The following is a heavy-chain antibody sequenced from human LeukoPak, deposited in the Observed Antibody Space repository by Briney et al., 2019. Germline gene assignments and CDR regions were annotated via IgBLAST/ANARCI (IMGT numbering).Heavy chain of an antibody. CDR3: ATHSGGWNFDY. Sequence: SETLSLTCTVSGGSISSYYWSWIRQPAGKGLEWIGRIYTSGSPNYNTSLKSRVTMSVDTPKNQFSLKLSSVTAADTAVYYCATHSGGWNFDYWGQGTLVTVSS. J-gene: IGHJ4*02. CDR1: GGSISSYY. D-gene: IGHD6-19*01. CDR2: IYTSGSP. V-gene: IGHV4-4*07.